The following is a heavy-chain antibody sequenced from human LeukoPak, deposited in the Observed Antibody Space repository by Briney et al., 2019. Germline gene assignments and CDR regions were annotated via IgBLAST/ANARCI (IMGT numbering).Heavy chain of an antibody. CDR1: GFIFSSYW. D-gene: IGHD3-3*01. Sequence: GGSLRLSCAASGFIFSSYWMHWFRQGPGKGLVWVSRISADGSSTSYADSVKGRFTISRDNAKNTLYLQMDSLRAEDSAVYYCARVRSGTWNGYEYWGQGTLVTVSS. CDR3: ARVRSGTWNGYEY. J-gene: IGHJ4*02. V-gene: IGHV3-74*01. CDR2: ISADGSST.